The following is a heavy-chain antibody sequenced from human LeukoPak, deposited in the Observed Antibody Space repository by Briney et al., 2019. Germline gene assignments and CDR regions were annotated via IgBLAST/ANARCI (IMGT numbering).Heavy chain of an antibody. CDR1: GFTFSSYA. Sequence: PGGSLRLSCAASGFTFSSYAMSWVRQAPGKGLEWVSAISGSGGSTYYAGSVKGPFTISRDNSKNTLYLQMNSLRAEDTAVYYCAKSVVRGVTLPDYWGQGTLVTVSS. D-gene: IGHD3-10*01. CDR3: AKSVVRGVTLPDY. V-gene: IGHV3-23*01. J-gene: IGHJ4*02. CDR2: ISGSGGST.